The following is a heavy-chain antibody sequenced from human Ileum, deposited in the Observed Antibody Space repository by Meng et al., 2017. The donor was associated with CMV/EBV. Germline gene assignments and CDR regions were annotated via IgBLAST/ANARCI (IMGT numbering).Heavy chain of an antibody. CDR3: VRGGGKGALDI. J-gene: IGHJ3*02. V-gene: IGHV1-2*02. CDR1: GYTFTGYY. CDR2: IDPKSGGT. D-gene: IGHD3-16*01. Sequence: ASVKVSCKASGYTFTGYYIHWVRQAPGQGLEWMGWIDPKSGGTNYAQKFQGRVTMTRDTSISTAYMELSSLRSVDTAVYYCVRGGGKGALDIWGQGAMVTVSS.